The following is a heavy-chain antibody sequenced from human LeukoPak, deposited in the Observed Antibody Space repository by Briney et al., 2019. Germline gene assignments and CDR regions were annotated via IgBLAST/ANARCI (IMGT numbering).Heavy chain of an antibody. CDR1: GFTFSDYE. D-gene: IGHD2-15*01. CDR2: ISSSGRRI. CDR3: ARGPRDPTEYCSRGTCSPTYEV. J-gene: IGHJ4*02. Sequence: GGSLRLSCAASGFTFSDYEMNWVRQAPGKGLEWISYISSSGRRIYYADSVKGRFTISRDNAKNSLYLQMNSLRVDDTAIYYCARGPRDPTEYCSRGTCSPTYEVWGQGTLVTVSS. V-gene: IGHV3-48*03.